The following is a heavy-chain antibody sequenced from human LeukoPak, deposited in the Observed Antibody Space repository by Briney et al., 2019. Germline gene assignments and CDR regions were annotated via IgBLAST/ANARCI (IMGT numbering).Heavy chain of an antibody. Sequence: SETLSLTCTVSGGSISSYYWSWIRQPPGKGLEWIGYIYYSGSTNYNPSLKCRVTISVDTSKNQFSLKLSSVTAADTAVYYCARSGSSPRSGYFDYWGQGTLVTVSS. D-gene: IGHD6-13*01. J-gene: IGHJ4*02. V-gene: IGHV4-59*08. CDR1: GGSISSYY. CDR2: IYYSGST. CDR3: ARSGSSPRSGYFDY.